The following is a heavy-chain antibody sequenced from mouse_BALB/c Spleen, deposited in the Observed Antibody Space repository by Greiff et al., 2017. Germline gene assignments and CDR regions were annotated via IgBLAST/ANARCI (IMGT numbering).Heavy chain of an antibody. Sequence: QVHVKQSGAELAKPGASVKMSCKASGYTFTSYWMHWVKQRPGQGLEWIGYINPSTGYTEYNQKFKDKATLTADKSSSTAYMQLSSLTSEDSAVYYCARSNNYYGSSYWFAYWGQGTLVTVSA. V-gene: IGHV1-7*01. D-gene: IGHD1-1*01. CDR2: INPSTGYT. CDR3: ARSNNYYGSSYWFAY. J-gene: IGHJ3*01. CDR1: GYTFTSYW.